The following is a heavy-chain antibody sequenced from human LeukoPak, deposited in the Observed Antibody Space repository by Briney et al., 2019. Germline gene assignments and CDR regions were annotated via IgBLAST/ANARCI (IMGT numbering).Heavy chain of an antibody. J-gene: IGHJ1*01. D-gene: IGHD5-18*01. Sequence: SETLSLTCTVSGGSISSSSYYWGWIRQPPGKGLEWIGSIYYSGSTYYNPSLKSRVTIAVATSKNQISLKLSWLTAADTDLCYRARLGYYYGLSEPWRQGNLVVVSS. CDR1: GGSISSSSYY. CDR2: IYYSGST. CDR3: ARLGYYYGLSEP. V-gene: IGHV4-39*01.